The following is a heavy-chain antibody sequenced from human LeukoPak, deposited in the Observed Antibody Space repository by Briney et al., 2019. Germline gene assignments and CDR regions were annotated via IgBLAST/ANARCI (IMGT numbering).Heavy chain of an antibody. Sequence: GASVKVSCKASGYTFTDNYIHWVRQAPGRGLEWLGWIYAKTGATKNAQKFQGRVTMARDTSINTAYMDLYSLNSDDTAVYYCARDAFGGDSFETWGQGTMVTVSS. CDR1: GYTFTDNY. V-gene: IGHV1-2*02. D-gene: IGHD3-10*01. CDR3: ARDAFGGDSFET. CDR2: IYAKTGAT. J-gene: IGHJ3*02.